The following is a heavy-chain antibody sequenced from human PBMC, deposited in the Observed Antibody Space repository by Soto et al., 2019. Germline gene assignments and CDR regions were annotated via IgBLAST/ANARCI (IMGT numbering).Heavy chain of an antibody. J-gene: IGHJ4*02. V-gene: IGHV3-30-3*01. D-gene: IGHD4-17*01. CDR3: ASDDYVDYVGWGQVY. Sequence: QVQLVESGGGVVQPGRSLRLSCAASGFTFSSYAMHWVRQAPGKGLEWVAVISYDGSNKYYADSVKGRFTISRDNSKNARYRQMNSLRAEATAVYYCASDDYVDYVGWGQVYWGQGTLVSVSS. CDR2: ISYDGSNK. CDR1: GFTFSSYA.